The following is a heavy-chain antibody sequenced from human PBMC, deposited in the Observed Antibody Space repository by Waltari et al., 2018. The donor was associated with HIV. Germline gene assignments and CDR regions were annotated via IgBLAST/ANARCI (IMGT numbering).Heavy chain of an antibody. D-gene: IGHD3-10*01. CDR3: ARPYGSGSYLLGFDP. Sequence: EVQLLESGGGLVQPGGSLRLSCAASGFTFSNYAMNWVRQAPGKGREWVSGISGPGRSTFYADSVKGRFTISRDNSKNTLYLQMNTLRADDTAVYYCARPYGSGSYLLGFDPWGRGTLVTVSS. CDR2: ISGPGRST. CDR1: GFTFSNYA. V-gene: IGHV3-23*01. J-gene: IGHJ5*02.